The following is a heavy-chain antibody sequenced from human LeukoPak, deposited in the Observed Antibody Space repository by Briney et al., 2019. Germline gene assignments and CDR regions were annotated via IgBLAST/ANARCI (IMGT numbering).Heavy chain of an antibody. CDR3: ARDSDSYGFSWDY. J-gene: IGHJ4*02. CDR1: GFTFSSYA. V-gene: IGHV3-64*01. Sequence: GGSLRLSCAASGFTFSSYAMHWVRQAPGKGLEYVSAISSNGGSTYYANSVKGRFTISRDNSKNTLYLQMGSLRAEDMAVYYCARDSDSYGFSWDYWGQGTLVIVSS. CDR2: ISSNGGST. D-gene: IGHD5-18*01.